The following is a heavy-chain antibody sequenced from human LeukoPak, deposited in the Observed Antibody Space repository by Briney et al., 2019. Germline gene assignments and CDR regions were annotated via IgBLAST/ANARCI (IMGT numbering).Heavy chain of an antibody. V-gene: IGHV3-53*01. J-gene: IGHJ3*02. CDR2: IYSGGST. CDR3: ARGGSYLSAFDI. D-gene: IGHD1-26*01. Sequence: PGGSLRLSCAASGFTFSSYWMHWVRQAPGKGLEWVSIIYSGGSTFYADSVKGRFTISRDNSKNTLYLQMNSLRAEDTAVYYCARGGSYLSAFDIWGQGTMVTVSS. CDR1: GFTFSSYW.